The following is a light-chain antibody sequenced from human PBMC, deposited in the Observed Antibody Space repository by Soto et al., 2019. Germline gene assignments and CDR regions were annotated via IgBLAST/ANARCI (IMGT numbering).Light chain of an antibody. Sequence: IQLTQTPSSMSASVGDRVTITCRASQGISSFLAWYQQKPGKAPKLLIYAASSLQSGVPSRFSGSGFGTDFTLTISSLKNEDFATYYCQQANSFPLTFGGGTKVDIK. V-gene: IGKV1-12*01. J-gene: IGKJ4*01. CDR3: QQANSFPLT. CDR2: AAS. CDR1: QGISSF.